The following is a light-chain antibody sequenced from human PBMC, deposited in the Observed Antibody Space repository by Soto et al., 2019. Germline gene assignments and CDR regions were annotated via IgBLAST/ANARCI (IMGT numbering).Light chain of an antibody. CDR1: QGISSW. Sequence: DIQMTQSPSSVSASVGDRVTITCQSSQGISSWLAWYQQKTAKAPNLLIYAASNLQIGVPSRFSGSGSGTYFNLTISSLQPEDFATYYCQQANSFPLSFGGGTKVEIK. J-gene: IGKJ4*01. CDR3: QQANSFPLS. V-gene: IGKV1-12*01. CDR2: AAS.